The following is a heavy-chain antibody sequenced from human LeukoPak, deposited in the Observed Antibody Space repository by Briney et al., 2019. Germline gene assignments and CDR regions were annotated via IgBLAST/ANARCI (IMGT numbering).Heavy chain of an antibody. V-gene: IGHV3-7*01. CDR1: GFTLSNYW. Sequence: PGGSLRLSCAASGFTLSNYWMTWVRQAPGKGLEWVANIKQDGSEKYYVDSVKGRFTISRDNAKNSLYLQMNSLRAEDTAVYYCARDWRSYQLLGFDPWGQGTLVTVSS. J-gene: IGHJ5*02. D-gene: IGHD2-2*01. CDR2: IKQDGSEK. CDR3: ARDWRSYQLLGFDP.